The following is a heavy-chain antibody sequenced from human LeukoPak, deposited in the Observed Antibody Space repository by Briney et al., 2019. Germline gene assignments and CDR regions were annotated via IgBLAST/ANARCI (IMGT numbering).Heavy chain of an antibody. CDR3: ARLWGSSWYPTGWFDP. CDR1: GYSFTSYW. D-gene: IGHD6-13*01. CDR2: IYPGDSDT. J-gene: IGHJ5*02. Sequence: LGESLKISCKGSGYSFTSYWIGWVRQMPGKGLEWMGIIYPGDSDTRYSPSFQGQVTISADKSISTAYLQWSSLKASDTAMYYCARLWGSSWYPTGWFDPWGQGTLVTVSS. V-gene: IGHV5-51*01.